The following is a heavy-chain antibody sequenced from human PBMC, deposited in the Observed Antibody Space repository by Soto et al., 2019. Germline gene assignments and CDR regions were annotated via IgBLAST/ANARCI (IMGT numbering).Heavy chain of an antibody. D-gene: IGHD5-18*01. CDR2: INWNSGII. J-gene: IGHJ4*02. V-gene: IGHV3-9*01. CDR1: GFTFDDYA. Sequence: EVQLVESGGGLVQPGRYLRLSCAASGFTFDDYAMHCVRQAPGKGLEWVSGINWNSGIIDYADSVKGRFTISRDNAKNSLYLQMNSLRAEDTALYYCAKGYSYGVLEPLGYWGQGTLVTVSS. CDR3: AKGYSYGVLEPLGY.